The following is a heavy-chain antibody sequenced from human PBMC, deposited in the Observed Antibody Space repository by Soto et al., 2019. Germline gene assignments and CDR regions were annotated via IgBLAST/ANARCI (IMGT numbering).Heavy chain of an antibody. CDR3: ARWEGYCSSTSCYAGGHDY. V-gene: IGHV5-51*01. CDR1: GYSFTSYW. D-gene: IGHD2-2*01. Sequence: GESLKISCKGSGYSFTSYWIGWVRQMPGKGLEWMGIIYPGDSDTRYSPSFQGQVTISADKSISTAYLQLSSLKASDTAMYYCARWEGYCSSTSCYAGGHDYWGQGTLVTVSS. CDR2: IYPGDSDT. J-gene: IGHJ4*02.